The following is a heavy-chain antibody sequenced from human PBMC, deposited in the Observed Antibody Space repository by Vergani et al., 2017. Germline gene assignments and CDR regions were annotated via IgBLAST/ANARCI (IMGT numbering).Heavy chain of an antibody. J-gene: IGHJ4*02. D-gene: IGHD3-22*01. V-gene: IGHV1-18*01. CDR2: ISVHNGDT. CDR1: GYPFISQG. Sequence: QVPLVQSGAEVKRPGASVKVSCKPSGYPFISQGLSWVRQAPGQGLEWMGRISVHNGDTNYAQKFRGRVTMTTDTSTNTAYMELTSLRSDDTAVYFCATAGSYFESSAYTYWGQGTLVTVSS. CDR3: ATAGSYFESSAYTY.